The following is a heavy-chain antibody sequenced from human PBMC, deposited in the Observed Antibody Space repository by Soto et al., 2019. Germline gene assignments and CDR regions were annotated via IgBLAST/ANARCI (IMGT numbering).Heavy chain of an antibody. Sequence: GGSLRLSCAASGFTFSSYSMNWVRQAPGKGLEWVSYISSSSSTIYYADSVKGQFTISRDNAKNSLYLQMNSLRAEDTAVYYCARGVDTVTTSSGDMDVWGKGTTVTVSS. V-gene: IGHV3-48*01. CDR2: ISSSSSTI. CDR3: ARGVDTVTTSSGDMDV. D-gene: IGHD4-4*01. J-gene: IGHJ6*03. CDR1: GFTFSSYS.